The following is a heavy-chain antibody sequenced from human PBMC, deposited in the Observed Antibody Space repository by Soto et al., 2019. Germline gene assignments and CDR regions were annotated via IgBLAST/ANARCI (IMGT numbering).Heavy chain of an antibody. CDR1: GFSLSTGGVG. Sequence: PPLPPPPSGFSLSTGGVGVGWIRQPPGKALEYLALIYWDDDKRYSPSLKSRLTITKDTSKNQVVLTMTNMDPVDTATYYCAHRESDREAYWGQGTLVTVSS. J-gene: IGHJ4*02. D-gene: IGHD3-10*01. CDR2: IYWDDDK. CDR3: AHRESDREAY. V-gene: IGHV2-5*02.